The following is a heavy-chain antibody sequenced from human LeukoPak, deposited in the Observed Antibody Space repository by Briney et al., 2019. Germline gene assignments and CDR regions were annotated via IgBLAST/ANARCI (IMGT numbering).Heavy chain of an antibody. CDR1: GFTFSSYS. CDR2: ISSSSSYT. J-gene: IGHJ6*02. CDR3: ARDKRYYGSGSYYTYGMDV. D-gene: IGHD3-10*01. Sequence: GGSLRLSCAASGFTFSSYSMNWVRQAPGKGLEWVSSISSSSSYTYYADSVKGRFTISRDNAKNSLYLQMNSLRAEDTAAYYCARDKRYYGSGSYYTYGMDVWGQGTTVTVSS. V-gene: IGHV3-21*01.